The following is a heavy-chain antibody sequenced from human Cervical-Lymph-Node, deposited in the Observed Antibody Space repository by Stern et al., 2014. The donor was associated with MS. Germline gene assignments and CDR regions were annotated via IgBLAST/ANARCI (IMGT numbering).Heavy chain of an antibody. CDR2: VSYDGTQR. D-gene: IGHD3-10*01. CDR1: GFTFSTYA. Sequence: VHLVESGGGVVQPGRSLSLSCVASGFTFSTYAMHWVRQAPGKGLEWVAFVSYDGTQRYSTDSVKARFTISRDNSKNTLYLHMNSLRDEDTAVYFCARGGRGVGLEYWGQGALVTVSS. J-gene: IGHJ4*02. CDR3: ARGGRGVGLEY. V-gene: IGHV3-30-3*01.